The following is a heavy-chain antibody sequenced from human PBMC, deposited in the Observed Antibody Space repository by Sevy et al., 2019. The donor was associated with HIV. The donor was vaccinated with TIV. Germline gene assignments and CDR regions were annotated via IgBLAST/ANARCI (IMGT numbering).Heavy chain of an antibody. CDR2: IRYDGGNE. D-gene: IGHD3-10*02. J-gene: IGHJ6*03. CDR1: GFIFSNYG. CDR3: SRDYVVLARNYYYDMDV. Sequence: GGSLRLSCAASGFIFSNYGMHWVRQAPGKGLEWVADIRYDGGNEYYADSVKGRFTISRDKSKNTLYLPMNSLGAEDTAVSYCSRDYVVLARNYYYDMDVWGKGTTVTVSS. V-gene: IGHV3-33*01.